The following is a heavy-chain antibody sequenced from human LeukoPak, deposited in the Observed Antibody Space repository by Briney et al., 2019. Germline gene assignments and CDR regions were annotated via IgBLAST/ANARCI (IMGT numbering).Heavy chain of an antibody. CDR1: GYSISSGSY. CDR3: ARYFGNQLGDAFDI. Sequence: SETLSLTCAVSGYSISSGSYWGWIRQPPGKGLEWIGSIYHSGSTYYNPSLKSRVTISVDTSKNQFSLKLSSVTAADTAVYYCARYFGNQLGDAFDIWGQGTMVTVSS. J-gene: IGHJ3*02. CDR2: IYHSGST. D-gene: IGHD2-2*01. V-gene: IGHV4-38-2*01.